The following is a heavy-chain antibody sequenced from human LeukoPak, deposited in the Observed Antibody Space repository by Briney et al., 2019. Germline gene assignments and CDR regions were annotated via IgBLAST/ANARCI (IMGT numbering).Heavy chain of an antibody. CDR2: MNPNSGNT. D-gene: IGHD6-6*01. V-gene: IGHV1-8*01. CDR3: ARDRESSSSVWFDP. CDR1: GYTFTSYD. Sequence: ASVKVSCKASGYTFTSYDINWVRQATGQGLEWMGWMNPNSGNTGYAQKLQGRVTMTRNTSISTAYMELSSLRSEDTAVYYCARDRESSSSVWFDPWGQGALVTVSS. J-gene: IGHJ5*02.